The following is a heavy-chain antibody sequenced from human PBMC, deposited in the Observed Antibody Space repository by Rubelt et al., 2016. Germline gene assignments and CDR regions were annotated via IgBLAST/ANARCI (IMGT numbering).Heavy chain of an antibody. V-gene: IGHV3-30*02. J-gene: IGHJ4*02. CDR3: AKGLSQGYFDY. Sequence: QAPGKGLEWVAVVRFDGTRTYYADSVRGRFTMSRDNSRSTLYLQMNSLRAEDTAVYYRAKGLSQGYFDYWGQGTLVTVSS. CDR2: VRFDGTRT.